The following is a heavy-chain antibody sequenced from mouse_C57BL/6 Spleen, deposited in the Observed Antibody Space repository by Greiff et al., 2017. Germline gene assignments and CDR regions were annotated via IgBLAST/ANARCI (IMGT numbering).Heavy chain of an antibody. CDR3: ARPLYYGSSPYYAMDY. D-gene: IGHD1-1*01. J-gene: IGHJ4*01. V-gene: IGHV1-19*01. Sequence: VKLGHGKSLEWIGVINPYNGGTSYNQKFKGKATLTVDKSSSTAYMELNSLTSEDSAVYYCARPLYYGSSPYYAMDYWGQGTSVTVSS. CDR2: INPYNGGT.